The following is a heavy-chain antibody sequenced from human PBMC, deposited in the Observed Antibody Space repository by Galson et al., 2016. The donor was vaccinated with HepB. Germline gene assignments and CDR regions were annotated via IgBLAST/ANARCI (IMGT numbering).Heavy chain of an antibody. J-gene: IGHJ4*02. Sequence: SLRLSCAASGFTFSSYGMHWVRQAPGKGLEWVAVISYDGSNKYYADSVKGRFTISRDNSKNTLYLKMNSLRAEDTAVYYCAKEKWVGSGWSWYYFDYWGQETLVTVSS. CDR3: AKEKWVGSGWSWYYFDY. D-gene: IGHD6-19*01. CDR2: ISYDGSNK. CDR1: GFTFSSYG. V-gene: IGHV3-30*18.